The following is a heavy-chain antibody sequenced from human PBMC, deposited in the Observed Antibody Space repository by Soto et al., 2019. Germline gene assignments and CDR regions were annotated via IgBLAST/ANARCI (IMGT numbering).Heavy chain of an antibody. D-gene: IGHD6-13*01. Sequence: ASVKVSCKASGYTFTSYGISWVRQAPGQGLEWMAWISVYNDNTNYAQKLQGRVTLTTDTSTSTAYMELRSLRSHDTAIYYCARPGGIATADPYYFDYWGQGTLVTVSS. CDR2: ISVYNDNT. J-gene: IGHJ4*02. CDR1: GYTFTSYG. V-gene: IGHV1-18*04. CDR3: ARPGGIATADPYYFDY.